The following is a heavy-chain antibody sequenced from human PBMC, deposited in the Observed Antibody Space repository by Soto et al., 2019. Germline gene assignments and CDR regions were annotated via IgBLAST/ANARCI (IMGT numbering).Heavy chain of an antibody. D-gene: IGHD3-3*01. Sequence: SETLSLTCAVYGGAVSGYYCNFGRHPAFKGLEWIGEINHTGGTHYNPSLKSRVTMSVDTSKNQFSLRLSSVTAADTAIYYCATRITVFGLLIPPFDPWGQGTQVTVSS. V-gene: IGHV4-34*01. J-gene: IGHJ5*02. CDR2: INHTGGT. CDR3: ATRITVFGLLIPPFDP. CDR1: GGAVSGYY.